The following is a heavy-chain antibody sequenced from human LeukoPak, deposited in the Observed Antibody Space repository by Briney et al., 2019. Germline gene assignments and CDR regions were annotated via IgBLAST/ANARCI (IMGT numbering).Heavy chain of an antibody. CDR1: GVSRSSDY. V-gene: IGHV4-59*01. CDR2: VSYGGYT. Sequence: PSETLSLTCTVSGVSRSSDYWSWIRQPPGKGLEWIGYVSYGGYTNYNPSLKSRVTISVDTSKNQFSLKLSSVTAADTAVYYCARGLQWDLQAFDIWGQGTMVTVSS. J-gene: IGHJ3*02. CDR3: ARGLQWDLQAFDI. D-gene: IGHD1-26*01.